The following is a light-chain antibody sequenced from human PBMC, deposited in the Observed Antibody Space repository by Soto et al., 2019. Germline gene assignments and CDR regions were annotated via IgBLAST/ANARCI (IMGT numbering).Light chain of an antibody. V-gene: IGKV1-39*01. J-gene: IGKJ2*01. CDR1: QSISTS. CDR3: LQSYSTPST. Sequence: DIQMTQSPSSLSASVGDRVTIACRASQSISTSLNWYQQKPGKAPKLLIYVASSFQSGVPSRFSDSGSGTDFTVTISSLQPEDFETYFCLQSYSTPSTFGEGTKLEIQ. CDR2: VAS.